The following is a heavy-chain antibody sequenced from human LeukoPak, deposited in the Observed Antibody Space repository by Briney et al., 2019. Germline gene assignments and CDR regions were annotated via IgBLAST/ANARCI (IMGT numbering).Heavy chain of an antibody. V-gene: IGHV3-23*01. CDR3: AKRAALRYFDWLSQQYYYYVIDV. J-gene: IGHJ6*01. Sequence: GRPLRPSSAASGSTFSGYARSCFRRPPGRGLRWVCVFSSRGASTNYADSVKGGFTISTHNSKNTLYLQMNSLTAEHTAVYFCAKRAALRYFDWLSQQYYYYVIDVWGKGATVTVSS. CDR2: FSSRGAST. D-gene: IGHD3-9*01. CDR1: GSTFSGYA.